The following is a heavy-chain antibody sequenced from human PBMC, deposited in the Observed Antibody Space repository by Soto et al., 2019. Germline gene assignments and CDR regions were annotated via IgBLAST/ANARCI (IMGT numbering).Heavy chain of an antibody. CDR3: ARVFVVPAAPTAYYYYYGMDV. Sequence: ASVKVSCKASGYTFTSYGISWVRQAPGQGLEWMGWISAYNGNTNYAQKLQGRVTMTTDTSTSTAYMELRSLRSDDTAVYYCARVFVVPAAPTAYYYYYGMDVWGQGTTVNVSS. CDR1: GYTFTSYG. D-gene: IGHD2-2*01. J-gene: IGHJ6*02. V-gene: IGHV1-18*01. CDR2: ISAYNGNT.